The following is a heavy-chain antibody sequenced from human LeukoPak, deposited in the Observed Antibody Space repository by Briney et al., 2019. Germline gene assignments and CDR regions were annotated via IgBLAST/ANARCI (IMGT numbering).Heavy chain of an antibody. CDR3: ATHWRYNIGWDDSGGY. J-gene: IGHJ4*02. Sequence: ASVKVSCKASGYTFTGYYMHWVRQAPGQGLEWMGRINPNSGGTNYAQKFQGRVTMTRDTSISTAYTELSRLRASDTAMYYCATHWRYNIGWDDSGGYWGQGTLVTVSS. CDR1: GYTFTGYY. CDR2: INPNSGGT. V-gene: IGHV1-2*06. D-gene: IGHD3-10*01.